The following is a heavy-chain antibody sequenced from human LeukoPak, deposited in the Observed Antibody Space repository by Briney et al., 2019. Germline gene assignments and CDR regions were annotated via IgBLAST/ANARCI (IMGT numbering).Heavy chain of an antibody. CDR1: GYTFTVYY. D-gene: IGHD6-6*01. V-gene: IGHV1-2*02. CDR2: INPSSGGT. Sequence: ASVTVSFKASGYTFTVYYMHWVRQAPGQGLEWMGWINPSSGGTNYAQKFQGRVTMTRDTSISTAYMELSRLRSDDTAVYYCAKGQLVRGKNTKNWFDPWGQGTLVTVSS. J-gene: IGHJ5*02. CDR3: AKGQLVRGKNTKNWFDP.